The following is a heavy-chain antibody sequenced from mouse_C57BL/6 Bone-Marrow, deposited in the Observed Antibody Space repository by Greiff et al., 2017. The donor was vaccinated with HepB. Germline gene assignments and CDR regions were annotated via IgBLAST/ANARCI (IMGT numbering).Heavy chain of an antibody. CDR1: GFNIKDDY. V-gene: IGHV14-4*01. CDR2: IAPENGDT. J-gene: IGHJ2*01. D-gene: IGHD1-1*01. CDR3: TTAYYGSSDDY. Sequence: VQLKQSGAELVRPGASVKLSCTASGFNIKDDYMHWVKQRPEQGLEWLGWIAPENGDTEYASKFQGKAPITADTSSNTAYLQLSSLTSEDTAVYYDTTAYYGSSDDYWGKGTTRTVSS.